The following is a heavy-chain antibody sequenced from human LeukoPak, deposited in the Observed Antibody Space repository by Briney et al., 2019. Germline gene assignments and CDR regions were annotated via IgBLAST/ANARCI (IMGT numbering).Heavy chain of an antibody. V-gene: IGHV3-53*01. D-gene: IGHD5-24*01. J-gene: IGHJ4*02. Sequence: GGSLRLSCAASGFTVSSNTMSWVRQAPGKGLELVSVLYSDGRTYYADSVKGRFTISRDNSKNTLFLQMNSLRAEDTAVYYCLLATINSGIFHYWGQGTLVTVSS. CDR2: LYSDGRT. CDR1: GFTVSSNT. CDR3: LLATINSGIFHY.